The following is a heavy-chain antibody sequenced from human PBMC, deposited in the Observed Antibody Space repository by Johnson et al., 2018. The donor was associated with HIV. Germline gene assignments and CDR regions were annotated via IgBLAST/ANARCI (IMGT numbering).Heavy chain of an antibody. Sequence: HVQLVESGGGLVQPGGSLRLSCAASGFTFSSYAMSWVRQAPGKGLEWVAAISYDGSNKYYADSVKDRFTISRDNSKNTLSLQMNSRRPEDTAVYYCARAEVPYYDSSGYPSGVSRAFDIWGQGTMVTVSA. CDR3: ARAEVPYYDSSGYPSGVSRAFDI. J-gene: IGHJ3*02. V-gene: IGHV3-30-3*01. CDR1: GFTFSSYA. D-gene: IGHD3-22*01. CDR2: ISYDGSNK.